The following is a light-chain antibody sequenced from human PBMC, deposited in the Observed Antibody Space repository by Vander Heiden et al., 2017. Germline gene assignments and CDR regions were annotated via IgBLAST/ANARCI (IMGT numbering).Light chain of an antibody. CDR2: DAS. CDR1: NIGSKS. Sequence: SYVLTQPPSCSAAPGQTARMTCGRNNIGSKSVHWYQLKPGQAPVLVVYDASDRPSGIPERFSGSNSGNTATLTISRVVAGDEADYYCQVWDSSTDHVVFGGGTKLTVL. CDR3: QVWDSSTDHVV. J-gene: IGLJ2*01. V-gene: IGLV3-21*02.